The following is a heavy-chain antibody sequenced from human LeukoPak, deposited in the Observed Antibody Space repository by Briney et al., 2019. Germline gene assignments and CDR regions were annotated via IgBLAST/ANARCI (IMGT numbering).Heavy chain of an antibody. Sequence: PGGSLRLSCAASGFTVSSNYMSWVRQAPGKGLEWVSVIYSGGSTYYADSVKGRFTISRDNSKNTLYLQMNSLRAEDTAVYYCARVGYNYGNWFDPWGQGILVTVSS. CDR1: GFTVSSNY. CDR2: IYSGGST. J-gene: IGHJ5*02. V-gene: IGHV3-66*01. D-gene: IGHD5-18*01. CDR3: ARVGYNYGNWFDP.